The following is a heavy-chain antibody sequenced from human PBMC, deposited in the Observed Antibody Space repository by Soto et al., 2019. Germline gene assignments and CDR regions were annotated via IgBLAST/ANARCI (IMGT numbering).Heavy chain of an antibody. CDR2: IYYSGST. J-gene: IGHJ4*02. Sequence: PSETLSLTCSVSGGSISSGGYYWSLIRQHPGKGLEWIGYIYYSGSTYYNPSLKSRLTMSVDTSKNQFSLKLSSVTAEDTAVYYCARDGEVRGVFDYWGQGTLVTVSS. CDR1: GGSISSGGYY. D-gene: IGHD3-10*01. CDR3: ARDGEVRGVFDY. V-gene: IGHV4-31*03.